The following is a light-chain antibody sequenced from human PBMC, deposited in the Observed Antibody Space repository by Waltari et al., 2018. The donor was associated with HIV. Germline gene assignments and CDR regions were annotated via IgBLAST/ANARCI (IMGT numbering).Light chain of an antibody. CDR1: NSNLGNNF. Sequence: QSVLTQPPSASRPPGQRVLMSCSGSNSNLGNNFVSLFQQVPGRAPKLVIYRSDQRPSGVPDRFSAAKSGSSASLAITGLQSDDEAVYYCGSWDDTLSHWVFGGGTRLTV. CDR3: GSWDDTLSHWV. V-gene: IGLV1-47*01. J-gene: IGLJ3*02. CDR2: RSD.